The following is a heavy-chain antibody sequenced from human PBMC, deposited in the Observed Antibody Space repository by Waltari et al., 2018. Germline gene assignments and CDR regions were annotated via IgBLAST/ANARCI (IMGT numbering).Heavy chain of an antibody. CDR3: AREIYCSGGNCYLSYFDY. CDR2: VYHSGIP. D-gene: IGHD2-15*01. J-gene: IGHJ4*02. CDR1: GYSISSGYY. V-gene: IGHV4-38-2*02. Sequence: QVQLQESGPGLVKPSETLSLTCTVSGYSISSGYYWGWIRQPPGKGLEWIGSVYHSGIPNYNPSLKGRITISVDTAKNQFSLRLSSVTAADTAVYYCAREIYCSGGNCYLSYFDYWGQGTLVTVSS.